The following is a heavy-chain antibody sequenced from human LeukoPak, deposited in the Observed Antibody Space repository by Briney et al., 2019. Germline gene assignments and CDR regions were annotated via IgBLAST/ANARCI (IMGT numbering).Heavy chain of an antibody. Sequence: ASVKVSCKASGYTFTSYGISWVRQAPGQGLERMGWISAYNGNTNYAQKLQGRVTMTTDTSTSTAYMELRSLRSDDTAVYYCAKDTGTAGSYYYYGMDVWGQGTTVTVSS. V-gene: IGHV1-18*01. D-gene: IGHD6-13*01. CDR1: GYTFTSYG. CDR2: ISAYNGNT. J-gene: IGHJ6*02. CDR3: AKDTGTAGSYYYYGMDV.